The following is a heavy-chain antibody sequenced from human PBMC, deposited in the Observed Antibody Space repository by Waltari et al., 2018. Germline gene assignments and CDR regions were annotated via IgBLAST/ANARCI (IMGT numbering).Heavy chain of an antibody. J-gene: IGHJ4*02. Sequence: EVQLVESGGGLVQPGRSLRLSCAASGFTFDDYAMHWVRQAPGKGQEWGSGISWNSGSIGYADSVKGRFTISRDNAKNSLYLQMNSLRAEDTALYYCAKGNAPDYWGQGTLVTVSS. CDR3: AKGNAPDY. CDR2: ISWNSGSI. CDR1: GFTFDDYA. V-gene: IGHV3-9*01. D-gene: IGHD1-1*01.